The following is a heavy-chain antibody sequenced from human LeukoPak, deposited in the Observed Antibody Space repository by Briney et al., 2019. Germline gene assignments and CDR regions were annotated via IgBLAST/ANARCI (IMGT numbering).Heavy chain of an antibody. CDR1: GFTFNDYY. V-gene: IGHV3-11*01. CDR3: ATDGAGFDT. Sequence: GGSLRLSCAASGFTFNDYYMSWIRQAPGKGLEWLSYINIGGTNTYYADSVKGRFTISRDNAKKSLYLEVNNLRAEDTAVYYCATDGAGFDTWGQGVLVTVSS. J-gene: IGHJ5*02. CDR2: INIGGTNT.